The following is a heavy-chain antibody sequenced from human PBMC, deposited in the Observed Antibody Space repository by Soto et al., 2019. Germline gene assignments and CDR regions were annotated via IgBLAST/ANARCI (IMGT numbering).Heavy chain of an antibody. CDR1: GYTFTSYG. CDR3: AREGYCISTSCYASALDY. J-gene: IGHJ4*02. CDR2: ISAYNGNT. D-gene: IGHD2-2*01. Sequence: QVQLVQSGAEVKKPGASVKVSCKASGYTFTSYGISWVRQAPGQGLEWMGWISAYNGNTDYPQKLQGRVTMTTDTSTSTGYMELRSLRSDDTAVYYCAREGYCISTSCYASALDYWGQGTLVTVSS. V-gene: IGHV1-18*01.